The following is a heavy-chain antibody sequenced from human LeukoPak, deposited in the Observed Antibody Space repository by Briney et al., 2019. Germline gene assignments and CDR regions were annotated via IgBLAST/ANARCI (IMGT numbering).Heavy chain of an antibody. Sequence: GGSLRLSCAASGFTFSSYWMHWVRQAPGKGLVWVSRINSDGSSTSYADSVKGRFTISRDNAKNTLYLQMNSLRSEDTAVYYCAIIVGVYYFDYWGQGTLVTVSS. CDR2: INSDGSST. D-gene: IGHD1-26*01. J-gene: IGHJ4*02. V-gene: IGHV3-74*01. CDR1: GFTFSSYW. CDR3: AIIVGVYYFDY.